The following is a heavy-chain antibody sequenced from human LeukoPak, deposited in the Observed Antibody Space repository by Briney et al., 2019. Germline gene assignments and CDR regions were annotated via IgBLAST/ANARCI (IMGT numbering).Heavy chain of an antibody. D-gene: IGHD2-8*01. CDR2: IKQGGSEK. J-gene: IGHJ5*02. Sequence: GGSLRLSCAASGFTFSNSWMTWVRQAPGKGLEWVANIKQGGSEKYYVDSVKGRFTISRDNAKNLLYLQMNSLRAEDTAVYYCARYASRFDPWGQGTLVTVSS. CDR1: GFTFSNSW. CDR3: ARYASRFDP. V-gene: IGHV3-7*01.